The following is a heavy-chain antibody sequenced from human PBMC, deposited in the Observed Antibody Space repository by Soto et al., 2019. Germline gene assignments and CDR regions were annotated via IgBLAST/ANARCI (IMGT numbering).Heavy chain of an antibody. CDR2: INADNGNT. J-gene: IGHJ6*03. CDR3: ARDRWLVVRNYYYYYMDV. D-gene: IGHD6-19*01. CDR1: GYTFTSND. Sequence: GASVKVSCKASGYTFTSNDINWVRQATGQGLEWMGWINADNGNTKYSQKFQGRVTITRDTSASTAYVELSSLRSEDTAVYYCARDRWLVVRNYYYYYMDVWGKGTTVTVSS. V-gene: IGHV1-3*01.